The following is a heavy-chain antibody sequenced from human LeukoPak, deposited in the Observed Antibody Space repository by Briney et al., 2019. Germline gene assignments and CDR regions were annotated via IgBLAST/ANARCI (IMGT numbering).Heavy chain of an antibody. D-gene: IGHD4-23*01. V-gene: IGHV4-31*01. CDR1: GGSISSGGYY. J-gene: IGHJ4*02. CDR3: AREDYGGNSGD. CDR2: IYYSGST. Sequence: SETLSLTCTVSGGSISSGGYYWSWIRQHPGKGLEWIGYIYYSGSTYYNPSLKSPVTISVDTSKNQFSLKLSSVTAADTAVYYCAREDYGGNSGDWGQGTLVTVSS.